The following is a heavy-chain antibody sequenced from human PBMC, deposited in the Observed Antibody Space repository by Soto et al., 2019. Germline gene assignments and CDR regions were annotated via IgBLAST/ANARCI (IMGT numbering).Heavy chain of an antibody. V-gene: IGHV3-21*01. CDR3: AREDYDFWSGLDY. CDR2: ISSSSSYI. Sequence: GGSLRLSCAASGFTFSSYSMNWVRQAPGKGLEWVSSISSSSSYIYYADSVKGRFTISRDNAKNSLYLQMNSQRAEDTAVYYCAREDYDFWSGLDYWGQGTLVTVSS. J-gene: IGHJ4*02. CDR1: GFTFSSYS. D-gene: IGHD3-3*01.